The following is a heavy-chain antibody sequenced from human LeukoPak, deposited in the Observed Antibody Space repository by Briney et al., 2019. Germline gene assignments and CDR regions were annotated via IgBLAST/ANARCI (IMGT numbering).Heavy chain of an antibody. CDR2: MNPNSGNT. CDR1: GYTFTSYD. J-gene: IGHJ4*02. CDR3: ARGLYCSSTSCYDFDY. D-gene: IGHD2-2*01. Sequence: ASVKVPCNASGYTFTSYDINWVRQATGQGLEWMGWMNPNSGNTGYAQKFQGRVTMTRNTSISTAYMELSSLRSEDTAVYYCARGLYCSSTSCYDFDYWGQGTLVTVSS. V-gene: IGHV1-8*02.